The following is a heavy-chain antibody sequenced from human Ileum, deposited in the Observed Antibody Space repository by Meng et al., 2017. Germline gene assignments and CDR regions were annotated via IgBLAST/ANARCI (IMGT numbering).Heavy chain of an antibody. J-gene: IGHJ4*02. CDR1: GFTFSTYG. Sequence: GGSLRLSCAASGFTFSTYGLHWVRQAPGKGLEWVAFIWSDGNITSYVDVVRGRFTVSRDNSKNTVYLQMNSLRGEDTAVYYCARDYDPVYYHKSSGYFGYWGQGTLVTVSS. CDR3: ARDYDPVYYHKSSGYFGY. CDR2: IWSDGNIT. D-gene: IGHD3-22*01. V-gene: IGHV3-33*01.